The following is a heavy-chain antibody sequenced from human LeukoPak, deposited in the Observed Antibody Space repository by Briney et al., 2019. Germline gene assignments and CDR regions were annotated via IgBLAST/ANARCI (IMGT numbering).Heavy chain of an antibody. CDR2: IYTSGST. J-gene: IGHJ4*02. CDR1: GGSISSGSYY. D-gene: IGHD5-24*01. CDR3: ARGDLDY. V-gene: IGHV4-61*02. Sequence: SGTLSLTCTVSGGSISSGSYYWSWIRQPAGKGLEWIGRIYTSGSTNYNPSLKSRVTISVDTSKNQFSLKLSSVTAADTAVYYCARGDLDYWGQGTLVTVSS.